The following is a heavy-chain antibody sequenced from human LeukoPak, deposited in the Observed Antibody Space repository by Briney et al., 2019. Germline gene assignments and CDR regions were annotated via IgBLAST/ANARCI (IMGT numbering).Heavy chain of an antibody. CDR2: IFPSGGEI. D-gene: IGHD2-8*02. Sequence: GGSLRLSCAASGFTFSTFAMIWVRQPPGKGLEWVSSIFPSGGEIHYADSLRGRFTISRDNSKSTLSLQMNSLRAEDTAIYYCATYRQVLLPFESWGQGTLVTVSS. CDR3: ATYRQVLLPFES. V-gene: IGHV3-23*01. J-gene: IGHJ4*02. CDR1: GFTFSTFA.